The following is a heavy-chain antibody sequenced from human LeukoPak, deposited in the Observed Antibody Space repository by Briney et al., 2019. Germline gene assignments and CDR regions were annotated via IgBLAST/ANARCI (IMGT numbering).Heavy chain of an antibody. CDR3: ARGPGIAVAGVFDY. J-gene: IGHJ4*02. D-gene: IGHD6-19*01. CDR1: GYTFTSYG. CDR2: ISGHNGHT. V-gene: IGHV1-18*04. Sequence: VKVSCKASGYTFTSYGINWVRQAPGQGLEWMGWISGHNGHTNYVQKMQGRVTMTTDTSTNTAYMELRNLTSDDTAVYYCARGPGIAVAGVFDYWDQGSLVTVSS.